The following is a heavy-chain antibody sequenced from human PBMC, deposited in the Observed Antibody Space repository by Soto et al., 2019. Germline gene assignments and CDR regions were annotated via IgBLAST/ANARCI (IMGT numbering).Heavy chain of an antibody. CDR2: ISAYNGNT. D-gene: IGHD3-22*01. CDR1: GYAFTTWG. CDR3: ARDTGSFKLYYYDSSGYHWFDP. Sequence: SSVRVSYSPAGYAFTTWGMTYVRQAPGQGLEWMGWISAYNGNTNYAQKLQGRVTMTTDTSTSTAYMELRSLRSDDTAVYYCARDTGSFKLYYYDSSGYHWFDPWGQGTLVTVPQ. V-gene: IGHV1-18*01. J-gene: IGHJ5*02.